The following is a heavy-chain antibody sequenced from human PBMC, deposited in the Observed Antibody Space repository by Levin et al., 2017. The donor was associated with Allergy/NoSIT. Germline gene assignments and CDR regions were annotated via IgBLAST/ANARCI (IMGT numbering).Heavy chain of an antibody. CDR3: ARELGYCSSSSCYGPRPIDC. V-gene: IGHV4-4*07. CDR2: IYTTGST. D-gene: IGHD2-2*01. CDR1: GGSISNYY. J-gene: IGHJ4*02. Sequence: SETLSLTCTVSGGSISNYYWIWIRQPAGKGLEYIGRIYTTGSTHYNPSLKSRVTMSIDTSKNQFSLKLSSVTAADTAVYYCARELGYCSSSSCYGPRPIDCWGQGTLVTVSS.